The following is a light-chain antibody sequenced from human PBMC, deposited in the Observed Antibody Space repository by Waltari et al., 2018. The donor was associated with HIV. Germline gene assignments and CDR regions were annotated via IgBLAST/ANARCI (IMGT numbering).Light chain of an antibody. CDR3: ATWDDGLSAPV. CDR1: NSNIGNTD. CDR2: ENR. Sequence: QSVLTQPPSASGTPGQRVTISCSGSNSNIGNTDVYWYQQLPGTAPRLLIRENRQRPSGVPDRFSGSRSGTSASLDISGLRSDDEAIYHCATWDDGLSAPVFGGGTSLAVL. V-gene: IGLV1-47*01. J-gene: IGLJ3*02.